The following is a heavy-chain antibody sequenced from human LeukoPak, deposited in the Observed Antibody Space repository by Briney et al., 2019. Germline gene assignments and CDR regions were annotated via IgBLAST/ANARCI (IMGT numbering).Heavy chain of an antibody. J-gene: IGHJ4*02. CDR1: GFTFSSYS. CDR3: AKDRRAVAAVGY. CDR2: ISSSSSYI. D-gene: IGHD6-19*01. V-gene: IGHV3-21*01. Sequence: GGSLRLSCAASGFTFSSYSMNWVRQAPGKGLEWVSSISSSSSYIYYADSVKGRFTISRDNSKNTLYLQMNSLRAEDTAVYYCAKDRRAVAAVGYWGQGTLVTVSS.